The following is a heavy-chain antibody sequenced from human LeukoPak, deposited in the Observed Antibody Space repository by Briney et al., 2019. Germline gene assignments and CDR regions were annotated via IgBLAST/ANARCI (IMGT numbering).Heavy chain of an antibody. J-gene: IGHJ4*02. V-gene: IGHV3-9*03. CDR2: ISWSSGSI. D-gene: IGHD6-13*01. CDR3: AKHCGSSWVLPCFDY. CDR1: GFTFSSYG. Sequence: GGSLSLSFAASGFTFSSYGMSWVRQAPGKGLEWVSGISWSSGSIGYADSVKGRFTISRDNAKNSLYLQMNSLTTEDMALYYCAKHCGSSWVLPCFDYWAQGTLVTVSS.